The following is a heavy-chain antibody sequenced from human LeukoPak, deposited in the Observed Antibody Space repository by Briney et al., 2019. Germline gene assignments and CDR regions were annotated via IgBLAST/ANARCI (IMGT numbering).Heavy chain of an antibody. CDR3: AREVVDTAMGGPYHFDY. CDR2: IYYSGST. Sequence: PSETLSLTCTVSGGSISSSSYYWSWIRQPPGKGLEWIGYIYYSGSTNYNPSLKSRVTISVDTSKNQFSLKLSSVTAADTAVYYCAREVVDTAMGGPYHFDYWGQGTLVTVSS. V-gene: IGHV4-61*01. CDR1: GGSISSSSYY. J-gene: IGHJ4*02. D-gene: IGHD5-18*01.